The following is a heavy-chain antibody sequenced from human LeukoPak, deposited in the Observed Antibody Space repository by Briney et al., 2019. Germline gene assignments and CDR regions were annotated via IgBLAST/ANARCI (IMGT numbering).Heavy chain of an antibody. J-gene: IGHJ4*02. CDR2: ISSSSCYI. CDR1: GFTFSSYS. V-gene: IGHV3-21*01. Sequence: AGGSLRLSCAASGFTFSSYSMNWVRQAPGKGLEWVSSISSSSCYIYYADSVKGRFTISRDNAKNSLYLQMNSLRAEDTAVYYCARDRGSRANFDYWGQGTLVTVSS. D-gene: IGHD3-10*01. CDR3: ARDRGSRANFDY.